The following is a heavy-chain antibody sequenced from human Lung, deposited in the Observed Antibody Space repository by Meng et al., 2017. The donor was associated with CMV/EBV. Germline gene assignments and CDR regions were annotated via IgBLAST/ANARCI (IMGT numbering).Heavy chain of an antibody. J-gene: IGHJ4*02. CDR1: GFTFRTYA. Sequence: GGPLRLSCAASGFTFRTYAMHWVRQAPGKGLECMTVISYDGSNKHYTDSVKGRFTISRDNSKNTLYLQMNSLRAEDTAVYYCASGPYDFWTGYHPIEYWGQGXLVTVSS. D-gene: IGHD3-3*01. CDR2: ISYDGSNK. CDR3: ASGPYDFWTGYHPIEY. V-gene: IGHV3-30*04.